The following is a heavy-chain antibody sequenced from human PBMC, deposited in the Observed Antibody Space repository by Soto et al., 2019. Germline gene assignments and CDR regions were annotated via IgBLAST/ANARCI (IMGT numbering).Heavy chain of an antibody. CDR1: GFIFENFG. CDR2: ISGSGFKK. V-gene: IGHV3-23*01. Sequence: EVVLLESGGGLEQPGGSLRLSCAASGFIFENFGMSWVRQAPGKGLEWISSISGSGFKKYYADSVKGRFTISRDNSKSTVYLELNNLSAEDTAVYHCAKNQCVELVQLATVDWFDPWGQGSVVTVSS. CDR3: AKNQCVELVQLATVDWFDP. D-gene: IGHD1-1*01. J-gene: IGHJ5*02.